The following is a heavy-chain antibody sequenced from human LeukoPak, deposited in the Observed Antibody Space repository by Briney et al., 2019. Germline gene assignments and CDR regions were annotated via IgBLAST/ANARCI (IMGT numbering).Heavy chain of an antibody. CDR2: MNPNSGNT. D-gene: IGHD3-10*01. V-gene: IGHV1-8*01. Sequence: ASVKVSCKASGYTFITYEINWVRQAPGQGLEWMGWMNPNSGNTGYAQKFQGRVTMTRNTSISTAYMELSSLRSEDSAVYYCARDGGSGSYYLNWFDPWGQGTLVTVSS. J-gene: IGHJ5*02. CDR3: ARDGGSGSYYLNWFDP. CDR1: GYTFITYE.